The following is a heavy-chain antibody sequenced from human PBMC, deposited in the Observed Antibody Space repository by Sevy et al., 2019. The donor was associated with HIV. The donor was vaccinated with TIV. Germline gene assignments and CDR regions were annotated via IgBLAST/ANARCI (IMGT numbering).Heavy chain of an antibody. CDR3: ASGANLPFGGFHV. Sequence: GESLKISCKGSAYRIFNNWVAWVRQMPGKGLEWMGMIYPGNSDTRYSPSFQGQVTISPDNSIDTANLQWSSLKASDTAIYYCASGANLPFGGFHVWGQGTMVTVSS. D-gene: IGHD2-15*01. CDR1: AYRIFNNW. J-gene: IGHJ3*01. CDR2: IYPGNSDT. V-gene: IGHV5-51*01.